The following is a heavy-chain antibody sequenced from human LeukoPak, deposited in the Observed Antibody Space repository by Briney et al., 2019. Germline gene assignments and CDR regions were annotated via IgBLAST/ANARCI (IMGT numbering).Heavy chain of an antibody. CDR2: MNTNSGNT. CDR1: GNTFTHYD. Sequence: GASVKVSCKASGNTFTHYDINWVRQATGQGLEWMGVMNTNSGNTGYAQRFRGRVTITRNTSISTAYMELSSLRSEDTAVYYCARGVSRSFDYWGQGTLVTVSS. V-gene: IGHV1-8*01. D-gene: IGHD6-6*01. CDR3: ARGVSRSFDY. J-gene: IGHJ4*02.